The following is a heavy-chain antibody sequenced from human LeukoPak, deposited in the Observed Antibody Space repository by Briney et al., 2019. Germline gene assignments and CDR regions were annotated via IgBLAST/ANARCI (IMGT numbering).Heavy chain of an antibody. CDR2: IYTSGST. J-gene: IGHJ4*02. D-gene: IGHD6-13*01. CDR1: GGSISSYY. Sequence: SETLSLTCTVSGGSISSYYWSWIRQPAGKGLEWIGRIYTSGSTNYNPSLKSRVTMSVDTSKKQFSLKLSSVTAADTAIYYCARETAAAGSFIAINDYWGQGTLVTVSS. V-gene: IGHV4-4*07. CDR3: ARETAAAGSFIAINDY.